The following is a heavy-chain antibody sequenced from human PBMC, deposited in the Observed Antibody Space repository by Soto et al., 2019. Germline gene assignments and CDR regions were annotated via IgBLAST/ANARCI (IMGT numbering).Heavy chain of an antibody. CDR2: IYYDGSNT. CDR1: GFIFSDYG. D-gene: IGHD3-10*01. CDR3: ARVIRYGSGSRAGGAFDT. J-gene: IGHJ3*02. V-gene: IGHV3-33*01. Sequence: PGGSLRLSCAASGFIFSDYGMHWVRQAPGKGLDWLAVIYYDGSNTYYADSVRGRFTISRDNAKNSLYLQMNSLRAEDTAVYYCARVIRYGSGSRAGGAFDTWGEGPMVAGSS.